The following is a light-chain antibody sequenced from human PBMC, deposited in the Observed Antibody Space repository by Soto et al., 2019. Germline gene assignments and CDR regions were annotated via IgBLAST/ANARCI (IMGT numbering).Light chain of an antibody. V-gene: IGLV2-14*01. Sequence: QSALTQPASVSGSPGQSITISCTGTSSDVGGYNHVSWYQQYPGKAPKLIIYEVGYRPSGISDRFSGSKSGNTASLTISGLQTEDESDYYCRSFTSSDTWVFGGGTKLTVL. CDR1: SSDVGGYNH. CDR3: RSFTSSDTWV. J-gene: IGLJ3*02. CDR2: EVG.